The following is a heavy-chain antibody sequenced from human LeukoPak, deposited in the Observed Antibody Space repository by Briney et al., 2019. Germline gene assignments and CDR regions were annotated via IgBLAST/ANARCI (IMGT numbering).Heavy chain of an antibody. CDR3: AKDSSGRYGGAFDI. J-gene: IGHJ3*02. CDR1: GFTFDDYA. Sequence: GGSLRLSCAASGFTFDDYAMHWVRQAPGEGLEWVSGISWNSGSIGYADSVKGRFTISRDNAKNSLYLHMNSLRAEDTALYYCAKDSSGRYGGAFDIWGQGTMVTVSS. D-gene: IGHD6-19*01. V-gene: IGHV3-9*01. CDR2: ISWNSGSI.